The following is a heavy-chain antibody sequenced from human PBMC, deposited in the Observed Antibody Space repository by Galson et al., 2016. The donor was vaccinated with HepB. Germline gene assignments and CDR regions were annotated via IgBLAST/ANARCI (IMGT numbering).Heavy chain of an antibody. Sequence: SLRLSCAASKFTFSNFAMSWVRQAPGKGLEWVSAIGGGGGSPSYADSVKGRFTISRDNSKNTLYLEMNSLRAEDTAVYYCAKDDDDYNDAFDIWGQGTMVTVSS. CDR2: IGGGGGSP. V-gene: IGHV3-23*01. D-gene: IGHD5-24*01. J-gene: IGHJ3*02. CDR1: KFTFSNFA. CDR3: AKDDDDYNDAFDI.